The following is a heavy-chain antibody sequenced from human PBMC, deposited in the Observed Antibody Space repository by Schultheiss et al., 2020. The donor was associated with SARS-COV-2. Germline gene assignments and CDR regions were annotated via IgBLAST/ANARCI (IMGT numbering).Heavy chain of an antibody. V-gene: IGHV4-39*01. J-gene: IGHJ5*02. D-gene: IGHD5-18*01. CDR1: GGSISSGGYY. Sequence: SETLSLTCTVSGGSISSGGYYWGWIRQPAGKGLEWIGRIYYSGSTYYNPSLKSRVTISVDTSKNQFSLKLSSVTAADTAVYYCARRLDTAMVTSWFDPWGQGTLVTVSS. CDR3: ARRLDTAMVTSWFDP. CDR2: IYYSGST.